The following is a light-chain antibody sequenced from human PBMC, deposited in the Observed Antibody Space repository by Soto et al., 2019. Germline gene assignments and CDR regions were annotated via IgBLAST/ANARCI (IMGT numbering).Light chain of an antibody. Sequence: EIVMTQSPATLSVSPGERATLSCRASQSVTSNLAWYQQKPGQVPRLLIYGASTRATGIPARFSGSGSGTEFTLTISSLQSEDFAVYYCQQYMTFGQGTKVEIK. CDR1: QSVTSN. CDR3: QQYMT. CDR2: GAS. J-gene: IGKJ1*01. V-gene: IGKV3-15*01.